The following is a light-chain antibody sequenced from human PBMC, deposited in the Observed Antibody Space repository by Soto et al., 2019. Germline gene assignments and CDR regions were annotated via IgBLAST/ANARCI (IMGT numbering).Light chain of an antibody. J-gene: IGKJ5*01. CDR1: QSVSSSS. V-gene: IGKV3-20*01. CDR3: QRYGSSPLIT. Sequence: ETVLTQSPGTLSLSPGERATLSCTAIQSVSSSSLAWYQQRPGQAPRLLIYGTSSRATGIPDRFSGSGSGTDFTLTISRLEPGDFAVYFCQRYGSSPLITFGQGTLLEIK. CDR2: GTS.